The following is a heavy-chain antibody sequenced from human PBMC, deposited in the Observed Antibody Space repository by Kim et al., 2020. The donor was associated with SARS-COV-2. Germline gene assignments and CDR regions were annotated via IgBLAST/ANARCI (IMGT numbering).Heavy chain of an antibody. J-gene: IGHJ4*02. V-gene: IGHV3-23*01. CDR1: GFTFSSYA. CDR3: AKHLMGVAKAFDY. Sequence: GGSLRLSCAASGFTFSSYAMSWVRQAPGKGLEWVSSTTTSGGSTYYADSVKGRFSISRDNSKNTLYMQMNSLRVEDTAVYYCAKHLMGVAKAFDYWGQGTLLTVSS. D-gene: IGHD3-10*01. CDR2: TTTSGGST.